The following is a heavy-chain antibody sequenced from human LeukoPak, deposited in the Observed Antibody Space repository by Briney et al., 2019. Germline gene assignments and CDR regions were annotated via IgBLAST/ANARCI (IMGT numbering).Heavy chain of an antibody. CDR2: INTNTATP. D-gene: IGHD2-15*01. CDR3: ARDPTRSPGGGFFSPLGY. Sequence: ASVKVSCKASGYTFTHYAINWVRQAPGQGLEWMGWINTNTATPMYAQGFSGRFVFSLDVSDSTAYLQISSPKAGDTAVYYCARDPTRSPGGGFFSPLGYWGLGSLVTVSS. CDR1: GYTFTHYA. V-gene: IGHV7-4-1*02. J-gene: IGHJ4*02.